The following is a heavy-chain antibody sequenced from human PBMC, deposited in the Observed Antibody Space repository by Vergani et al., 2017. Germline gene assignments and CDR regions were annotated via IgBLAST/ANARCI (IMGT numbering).Heavy chain of an antibody. Sequence: QVQLVQSGAEVKKPGASVRVSCKASGFTFTSYHIHWVRQAPGQGLDWLGRIDPNSVDTRYSQRFQDRVTITRDTSINTAYMAMTRLRPDDTAIYYCARVIVGWSRTNCFADNGGKGTLVTVSS. D-gene: IGHD2-2*01. V-gene: IGHV1-2*06. CDR2: IDPNSVDT. J-gene: IGHJ4*02. CDR3: ARVIVGWSRTNCFADN. CDR1: GFTFTSYH.